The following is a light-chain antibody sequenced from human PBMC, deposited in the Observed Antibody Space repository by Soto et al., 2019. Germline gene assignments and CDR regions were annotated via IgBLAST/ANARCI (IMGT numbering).Light chain of an antibody. J-gene: IGKJ5*01. Sequence: DVVMTQTPLSLSVAPGQPXXXXXXXXQSLLHITGETFLFWYLQKPGQSPQLLIYEVSTRVSGVPDRFSGGGSGTDFTLEISRVETDDVGIYYCMQSTQLPPTFGQGTRLEI. CDR1: QSLLHITGETF. V-gene: IGKV2D-29*02. CDR2: EVS. CDR3: MQSTQLPPT.